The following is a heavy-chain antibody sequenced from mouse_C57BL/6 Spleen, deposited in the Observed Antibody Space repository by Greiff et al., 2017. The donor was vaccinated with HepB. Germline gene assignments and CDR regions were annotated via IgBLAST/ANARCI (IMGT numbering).Heavy chain of an antibody. CDR3: ARRGDPHYGSWYFDV. J-gene: IGHJ1*03. D-gene: IGHD1-1*01. CDR1: DYSFTDYN. Sequence: EVQLQQSGPELVKPGASVKISCKASDYSFTDYNMNWVKQSNGKSLEWIGVLNPNYGTTSYTQKFKGKATLTVDQSSSTAYMQLNSLPSEDTAVYYGARRGDPHYGSWYFDVWGTGTTVTVSS. V-gene: IGHV1-39*01. CDR2: LNPNYGTT.